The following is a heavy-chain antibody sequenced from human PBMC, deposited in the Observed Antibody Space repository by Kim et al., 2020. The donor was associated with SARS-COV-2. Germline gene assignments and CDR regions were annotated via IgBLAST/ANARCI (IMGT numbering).Heavy chain of an antibody. CDR2: IIPILGIA. J-gene: IGHJ5*02. V-gene: IGHV1-69*04. CDR1: GGTFSSYA. CDR3: ARDDPHGGVRGVIGWFDP. D-gene: IGHD3-10*01. Sequence: SVKVSCKASGGTFSSYAISWVRQAPGQGLEWMGRIIPILGIANYAQKFQGRVTITADKSTSTAYMELSSLRSEDTAVYYCARDDPHGGVRGVIGWFDPWGQGTLVTVSS.